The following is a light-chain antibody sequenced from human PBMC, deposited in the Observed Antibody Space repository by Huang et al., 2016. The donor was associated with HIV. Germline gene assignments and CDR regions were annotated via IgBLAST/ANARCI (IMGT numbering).Light chain of an antibody. J-gene: IGKJ3*01. V-gene: IGKV3-20*01. Sequence: EIVLTQSPGTLSLSPGERATLTCRASQSVSSNYLVWFQQKRGRAPRLLIYGAHNRATGLPDRFNGSGSGTDFTLTIDRLQSEDCAVYYCQQYGGSPPFTFGPGIKVDIK. CDR2: GAH. CDR1: QSVSSNY. CDR3: QQYGGSPPFT.